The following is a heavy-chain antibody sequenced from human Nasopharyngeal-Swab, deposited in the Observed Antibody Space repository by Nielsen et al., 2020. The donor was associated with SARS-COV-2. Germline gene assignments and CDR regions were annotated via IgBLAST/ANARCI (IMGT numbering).Heavy chain of an antibody. CDR3: AKDQGGDYVFDY. CDR1: GFTFSSYA. Sequence: GESLKISCAASGFTFSSYAMSWVRQAPGKGLEWVSAISGSGGSTYYADSVQGRFTISRDNSKNTLYLQMNSLRAEDTAVYYCAKDQGGDYVFDYWGQGTLVTVSS. CDR2: ISGSGGST. V-gene: IGHV3-23*01. D-gene: IGHD4-17*01. J-gene: IGHJ4*02.